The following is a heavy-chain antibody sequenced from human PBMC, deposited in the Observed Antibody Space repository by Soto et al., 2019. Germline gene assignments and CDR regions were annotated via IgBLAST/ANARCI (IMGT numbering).Heavy chain of an antibody. D-gene: IGHD4-17*01. Sequence: GGSLRLSCAASGFTFSSYAMSWVRQAPGKGLEWVSAISGSGGSTYYADSVKGRFTISRDNSKNTLYLQMNSLRAEDTAVYYCAKGNYGVLGQHYRLAVWGQGTTVTVSS. CDR1: GFTFSSYA. CDR3: AKGNYGVLGQHYRLAV. J-gene: IGHJ6*02. V-gene: IGHV3-23*01. CDR2: ISGSGGST.